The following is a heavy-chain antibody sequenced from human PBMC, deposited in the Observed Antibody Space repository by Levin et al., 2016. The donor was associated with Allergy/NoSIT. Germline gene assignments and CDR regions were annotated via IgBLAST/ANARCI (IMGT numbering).Heavy chain of an antibody. V-gene: IGHV4-34*01. Sequence: WIRQPPGKGLEWIGEINHSGSTNYNPSLKSRVTISVDTSKNQFSLKLSSVTAADTAVYYCARGGGYYYVRFDYWGQGTLVTVSS. CDR3: ARGGGYYYVRFDY. D-gene: IGHD3-22*01. CDR2: INHSGST. J-gene: IGHJ4*02.